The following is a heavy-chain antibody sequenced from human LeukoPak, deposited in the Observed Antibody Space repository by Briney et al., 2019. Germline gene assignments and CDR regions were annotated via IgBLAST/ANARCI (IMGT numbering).Heavy chain of an antibody. J-gene: IGHJ4*02. CDR3: ATQARGYFYY. CDR1: GYTLTQLA. Sequence: ASVKVSCKVSGYTLTQLAIHWVRQAPGKGLEWMGGFDPEDGETVYAQKFQDRVTMTEDTSTDTASVELTSLASEDTAVYYCATQARGYFYYWGQGTLVTVSS. CDR2: FDPEDGET. V-gene: IGHV1-24*01.